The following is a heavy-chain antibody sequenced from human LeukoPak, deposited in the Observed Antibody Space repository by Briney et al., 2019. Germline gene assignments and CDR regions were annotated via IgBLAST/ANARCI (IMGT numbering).Heavy chain of an antibody. CDR1: GFTFSNAW. D-gene: IGHD3-22*01. CDR2: INSDGSST. J-gene: IGHJ4*02. CDR3: ARGAYYYDSSGYDY. V-gene: IGHV3-74*01. Sequence: GGSLRLSCAASGFTFSNAWMSWVRQAPGKGLVWVSRINSDGSSTSYADSVKGRFTISRDNAKNTLYLQMNSLRAEDTAVYYCARGAYYYDSSGYDYWGQGTLVTVSS.